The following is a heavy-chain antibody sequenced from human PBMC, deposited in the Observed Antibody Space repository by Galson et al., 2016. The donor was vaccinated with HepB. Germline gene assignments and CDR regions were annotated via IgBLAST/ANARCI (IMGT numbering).Heavy chain of an antibody. Sequence: SLTCNVSGGSVSGPYYYWSWIRQPPGKGLEYIGHIFYSGRTTYNPSLRSRVTISLDTSENQFSLRLSSVTAADTALYYCAREFSHDNPAWGSYGMDVWGQGTTVTVSS. V-gene: IGHV4-61*01. D-gene: IGHD3-16*01. CDR3: AREFSHDNPAWGSYGMDV. CDR2: IFYSGRT. J-gene: IGHJ6*02. CDR1: GGSVSGPYYY.